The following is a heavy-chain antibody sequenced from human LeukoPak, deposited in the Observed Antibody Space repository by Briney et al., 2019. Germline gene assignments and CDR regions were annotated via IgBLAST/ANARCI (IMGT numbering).Heavy chain of an antibody. Sequence: SETLSLTCAVSGGSIKSNNWWSWVRQPPGKGLEWIGEIYHSGSTNYNPSLKSRVTISVDTSKNQFSLKLSFVTAADTAVYYCARSRYYDSSGLSPVDYWGQGTLVTVSS. D-gene: IGHD3-22*01. CDR2: IYHSGST. CDR3: ARSRYYDSSGLSPVDY. CDR1: GGSIKSNNW. V-gene: IGHV4-4*02. J-gene: IGHJ4*02.